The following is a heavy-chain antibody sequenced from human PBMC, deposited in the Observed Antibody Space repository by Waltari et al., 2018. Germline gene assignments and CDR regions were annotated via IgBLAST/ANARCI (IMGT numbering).Heavy chain of an antibody. J-gene: IGHJ5*02. CDR2: INPKTGNP. CDR3: AREVVPAATIVVNWFDP. Sequence: QVQLVQSGSELKKPGASVKVSCKASGYTFTNYAINWLRKAPGQGLELMGWINPKTGNPTYVQGSTGRFVFSLDTSVSTAYLQINSLKADDTAVYYCAREVVPAATIVVNWFDPWGQGTLVTVSS. V-gene: IGHV7-4-1*02. CDR1: GYTFTNYA. D-gene: IGHD2-2*01.